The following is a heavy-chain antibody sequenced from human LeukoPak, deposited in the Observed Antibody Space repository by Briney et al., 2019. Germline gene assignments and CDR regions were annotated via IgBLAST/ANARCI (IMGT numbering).Heavy chain of an antibody. CDR1: GYTFTGYY. J-gene: IGHJ6*03. CDR2: INPNSGGT. V-gene: IGHV1-2*02. CDR3: ARDTTSGWYSTPSPMDV. Sequence: GASVKVSCKASGYTFTGYYMHWVRQAPGQGLEWMGWINPNSGGTNYAQKFQGRVTMTRDTSISTAYMELSRLRSDDTAVYYCARDTTSGWYSTPSPMDVWGKGTTVTVSS. D-gene: IGHD6-19*01.